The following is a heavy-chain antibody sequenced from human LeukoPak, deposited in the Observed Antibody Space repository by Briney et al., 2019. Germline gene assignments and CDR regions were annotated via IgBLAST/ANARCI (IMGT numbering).Heavy chain of an antibody. CDR3: ARDRTYCSGGSCYG. CDR1: GGTFSSYA. J-gene: IGHJ4*02. CDR2: IIPILGIA. V-gene: IGHV1-69*04. D-gene: IGHD2-15*01. Sequence: SVKVSCKASGGTFSSYAISWVRQAPGQGLEWVGRIIPILGIANYAQKFQGRVTITADKSTSTAYMELSSLRSEDTAVYYCARDRTYCSGGSCYGWGQGTLVTVSS.